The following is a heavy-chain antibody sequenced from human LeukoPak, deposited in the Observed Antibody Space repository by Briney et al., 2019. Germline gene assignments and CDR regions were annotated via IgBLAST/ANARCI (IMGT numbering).Heavy chain of an antibody. CDR3: ARGSWYYDFWSGYLNWFDP. Sequence: ASVKGSCKASGYTFTSYDINWVRQATGQGLEWMGWMNPNSGNTGYAQKFQGRVTMTRNTSISTAYMELSSLRSEDTAVYYCARGSWYYDFWSGYLNWFDPWGQGTLVTVSS. J-gene: IGHJ5*02. CDR1: GYTFTSYD. V-gene: IGHV1-8*01. CDR2: MNPNSGNT. D-gene: IGHD3-3*01.